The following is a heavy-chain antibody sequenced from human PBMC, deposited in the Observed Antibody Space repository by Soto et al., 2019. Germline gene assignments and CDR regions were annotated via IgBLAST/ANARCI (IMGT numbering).Heavy chain of an antibody. CDR2: IKPDGSDK. J-gene: IGHJ4*02. V-gene: IGHV3-7*05. CDR1: GFTFHNYW. CDR3: AKERKSAYFDY. Sequence: PGGSLRLSCAASGFTFHNYWMGWVRQTPDKGLEWVANIKPDGSDKYYVDSVKGRFTISRDNAKNSLYLQMNSLRAEDTAVYYCAKERKSAYFDYRGQGTLVTVSS.